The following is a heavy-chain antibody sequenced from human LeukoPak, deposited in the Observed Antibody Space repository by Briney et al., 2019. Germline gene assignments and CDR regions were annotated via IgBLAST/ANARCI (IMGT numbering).Heavy chain of an antibody. CDR3: ARVILAAAGPPYFDY. Sequence: PSETLSLTCTVSGYSISSGYYWSWIRQPPGKGLEWIGYIYYSGSTNYNPSLKSRVTISVDTSKNQFSLKLSSVTAADTAVYYCARVILAAAGPPYFDYWGQGTLVTVSS. CDR2: IYYSGST. CDR1: GYSISSGYY. V-gene: IGHV4-61*01. D-gene: IGHD6-13*01. J-gene: IGHJ4*02.